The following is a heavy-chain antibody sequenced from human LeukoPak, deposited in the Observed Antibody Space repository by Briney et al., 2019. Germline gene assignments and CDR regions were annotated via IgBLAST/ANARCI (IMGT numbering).Heavy chain of an antibody. CDR2: IYYSGST. V-gene: IGHV4-59*01. CDR3: ARSQSRITMVRGAKRDWFDP. CDR1: GGSISSYY. J-gene: IGHJ5*02. D-gene: IGHD3-10*01. Sequence: PSETLSLTCAVYGGSISSYYWSWIRQPPGKGLEWIGYIYYSGSTNYNPSLKSRVTISVDTSKNQFSLKLSSVTAADTAVYYCARSQSRITMVRGAKRDWFDPWGQGTLVTVSS.